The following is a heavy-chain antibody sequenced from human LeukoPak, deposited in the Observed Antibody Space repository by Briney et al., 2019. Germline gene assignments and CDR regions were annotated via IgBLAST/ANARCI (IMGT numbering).Heavy chain of an antibody. Sequence: SETLSLTCTVSGGSISSSSYYWGWIRQPPGKGLEWIGSIYYSGSTYYNPSLKSRVTISVDTSKNQFSLKLRSVTAADTAVYYCARLSLQWTPNYWGQGTLVTVSS. CDR2: IYYSGST. V-gene: IGHV4-39*01. D-gene: IGHD3-16*02. J-gene: IGHJ4*02. CDR3: ARLSLQWTPNY. CDR1: GGSISSSSYY.